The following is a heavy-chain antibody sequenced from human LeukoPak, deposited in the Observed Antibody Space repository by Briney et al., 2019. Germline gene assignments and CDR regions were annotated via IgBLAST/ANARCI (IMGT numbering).Heavy chain of an antibody. J-gene: IGHJ4*02. CDR3: ARGTLYSGWSYYFDS. D-gene: IGHD6-19*01. Sequence: TSETLSLTCTVSGGSISSGSYYWSWIRQPAGKGLEWIGYIYYSGSTNYNPSLKSRVTISVDTSKNQFSLKLSSVTAADTALYYCARGTLYSGWSYYFDSWGQGTLVTVSS. CDR1: GGSISSGSYY. V-gene: IGHV4-61*10. CDR2: IYYSGST.